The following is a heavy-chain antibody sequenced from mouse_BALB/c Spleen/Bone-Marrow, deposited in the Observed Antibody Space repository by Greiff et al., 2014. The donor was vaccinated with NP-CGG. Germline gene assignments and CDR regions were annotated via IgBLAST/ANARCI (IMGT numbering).Heavy chain of an antibody. V-gene: IGHV1-4*02. CDR2: INPTRGYT. CDR1: GYTFTSYT. J-gene: IGHJ2*01. Sequence: VQLQQSAAELARPGASVKMSCMASGYTFTSYTIQWVKRRPGQGLEWIGYINPTRGYTDYNQKFKDKTTLTADKSSSTAYMQLSSLTSEDSAVYYCAREGTYYAFFDYWGQGTTLTVSA. CDR3: AREGTYYAFFDY. D-gene: IGHD1-1*01.